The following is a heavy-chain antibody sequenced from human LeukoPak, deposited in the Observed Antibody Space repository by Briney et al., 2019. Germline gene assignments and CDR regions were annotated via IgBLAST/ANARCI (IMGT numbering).Heavy chain of an antibody. V-gene: IGHV3-33*01. D-gene: IGHD2-8*01. CDR2: IWYDGSNK. CDR3: ARDQGYCTNGVCYVFDY. CDR1: GFTFSSYG. Sequence: SGGSLRLSCAASGFTFSSYGMHWARQAPGKGLEWVAVIWYDGSNKYYADSVKGRFTISRDNSKNTLYLQMNSLRAEDTAVYYCARDQGYCTNGVCYVFDYWGQGTLVTVSS. J-gene: IGHJ4*02.